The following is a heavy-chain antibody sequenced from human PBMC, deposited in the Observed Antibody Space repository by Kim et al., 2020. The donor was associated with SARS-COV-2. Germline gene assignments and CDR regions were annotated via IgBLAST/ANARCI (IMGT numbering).Heavy chain of an antibody. J-gene: IGHJ6*02. D-gene: IGHD3-22*01. V-gene: IGHV1-69*04. Sequence: SVKVSCKASGGTFSSYAISWVRQAPGQGLEWMGRIIPILGIANYAQKFQGRVTITADKSTSTAYMELSSLRSEDTVVYYCARDGYYDSSGRYYYYGMDVWGQGTTVTVSS. CDR3: ARDGYYDSSGRYYYYGMDV. CDR2: IIPILGIA. CDR1: GGTFSSYA.